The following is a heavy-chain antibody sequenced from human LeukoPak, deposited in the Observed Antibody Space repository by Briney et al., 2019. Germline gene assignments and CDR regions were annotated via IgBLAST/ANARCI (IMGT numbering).Heavy chain of an antibody. V-gene: IGHV1-46*01. Sequence: ASVKLSCKASGYTFTNYYMHWVRQAPGQGLEWMGIINPSGGSTTYAQKFQGRVTMTRDTSTSTVYMELSSLRSEDTAVYYCARAAPGYYGSGSGLGVWGKGTTVTISS. D-gene: IGHD3-10*01. J-gene: IGHJ6*04. CDR2: INPSGGST. CDR1: GYTFTNYY. CDR3: ARAAPGYYGSGSGLGV.